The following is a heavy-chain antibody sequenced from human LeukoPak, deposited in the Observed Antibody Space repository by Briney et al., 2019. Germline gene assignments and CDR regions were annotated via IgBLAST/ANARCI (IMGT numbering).Heavy chain of an antibody. CDR3: VRGVDTAMVNAFDI. CDR2: ISAYNGNT. V-gene: IGHV1-18*01. CDR1: GYTFTSYG. Sequence: ASVKVSCKASGYTFTSYGISWVRQAPGQGLEWMGWISAYNGNTNYAQKLQGRVTMTTDTSTSTAYMELRSLRSDDTAVYYCVRGVDTAMVNAFDIWGQGTMVTVSS. J-gene: IGHJ3*02. D-gene: IGHD5-18*01.